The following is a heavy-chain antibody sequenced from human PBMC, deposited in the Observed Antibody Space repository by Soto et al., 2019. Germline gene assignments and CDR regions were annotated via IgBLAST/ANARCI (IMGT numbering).Heavy chain of an antibody. V-gene: IGHV3-30*04. Sequence: QVQLVECGGGVVQPGRSLRLSCAASGFTFSNYALHWVRQAPGKGLEWVAFISSDGSNKLYADSVKGRFTVSRDNSKNTLYLEMNSLRAEDAALFYCARAGGGFFDYWGQGTLVTVSS. D-gene: IGHD2-15*01. CDR2: ISSDGSNK. J-gene: IGHJ4*02. CDR1: GFTFSNYA. CDR3: ARAGGGFFDY.